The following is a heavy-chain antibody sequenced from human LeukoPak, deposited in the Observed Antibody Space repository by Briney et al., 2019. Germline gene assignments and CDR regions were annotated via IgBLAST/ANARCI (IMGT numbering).Heavy chain of an antibody. J-gene: IGHJ4*02. D-gene: IGHD6-19*01. CDR2: ISNSHSPI. CDR3: AREEVAVAGTDYFDY. V-gene: IGHV3-48*01. Sequence: PTGGSLRLSCGSSGFNLSAYSMNWVRQAPGKGLEWVSYISNSHSPIYYADSVKGRFTISRDNAKNSLYLQMNSLRAEDTAVYYCAREEVAVAGTDYFDYWGQGTLVTVSS. CDR1: GFNLSAYS.